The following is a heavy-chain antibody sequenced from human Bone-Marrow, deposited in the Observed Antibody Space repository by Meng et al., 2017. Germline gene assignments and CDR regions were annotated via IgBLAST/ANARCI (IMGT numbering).Heavy chain of an antibody. D-gene: IGHD1-26*01. J-gene: IGHJ3*02. CDR1: GFTFSSYG. V-gene: IGHV3-33*01. CDR3: AGDSIVGATDAFDI. CDR2: IWYDGSNK. Sequence: GESLKISCAASGFTFSSYGVHWVRQAPGKGLEWVAVIWYDGSNKYYADSVKGRFTISRDNSKNTLYLQMNSLRAEDTAVYYCAGDSIVGATDAFDIWGQGTMVTVSS.